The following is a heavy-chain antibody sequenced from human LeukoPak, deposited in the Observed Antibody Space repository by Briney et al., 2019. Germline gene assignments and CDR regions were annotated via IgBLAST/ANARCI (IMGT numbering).Heavy chain of an antibody. CDR1: GFTFDDYA. CDR2: ISGDASST. J-gene: IGHJ3*02. V-gene: IGHV3-43*02. Sequence: PGGSLRLSCATSGFTFDDYAMHWVRQTPGKGLEWVSLISGDASSTYYADSVKGRLTISRDNSKNSLYLQMNSLRAGDTAVYYCARSRGAADAFDIWGQGTMVTVSS. D-gene: IGHD3-10*01. CDR3: ARSRGAADAFDI.